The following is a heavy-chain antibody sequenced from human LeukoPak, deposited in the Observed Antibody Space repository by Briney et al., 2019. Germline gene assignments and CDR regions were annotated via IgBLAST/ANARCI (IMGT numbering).Heavy chain of an antibody. CDR1: GFTFSSYW. CDR3: AKEPAYGSGAFIDY. D-gene: IGHD3-10*01. CDR2: ISYDGNNK. J-gene: IGHJ4*02. V-gene: IGHV3-30*18. Sequence: GGSLRLSCAASGFTFSSYWMSWVRQAPGKGLEWVAVISYDGNNKYYADSVRGRFTISRDNSENTLYLQVNSLRAEDTAVYYCAKEPAYGSGAFIDYWGQGTLVTVSS.